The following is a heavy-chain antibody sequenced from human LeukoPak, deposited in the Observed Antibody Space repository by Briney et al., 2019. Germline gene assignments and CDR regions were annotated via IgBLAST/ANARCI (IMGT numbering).Heavy chain of an antibody. V-gene: IGHV1-2*02. D-gene: IGHD3-22*01. J-gene: IGHJ4*02. CDR3: ARGSKWLSPGY. Sequence: ASVKVSFKASGYTFTGHYMHWVRQAPGQGLEWMGWINPNSGDTKYAQNFQGRVTMTRDTSISAAYLELSRLRSDDTAVYYCARGSKWLSPGYWGQGTLVTVSS. CDR2: INPNSGDT. CDR1: GYTFTGHY.